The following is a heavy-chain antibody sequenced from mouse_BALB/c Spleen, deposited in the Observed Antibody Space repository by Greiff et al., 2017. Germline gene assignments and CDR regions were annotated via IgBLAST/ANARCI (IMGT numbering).Heavy chain of an antibody. Sequence: LVKPGASMKISCKASGYSFTGYTMNWVKQSHGKNLEWIGLINPYNGGTSYNQKFKGKATLTVDKSSSTAYMELLSLTSEDSAVYYCAAYGNYLYYAMDYWGQGTSVTVSS. V-gene: IGHV1-26*01. D-gene: IGHD2-10*02. CDR3: AAYGNYLYYAMDY. CDR2: INPYNGGT. CDR1: GYSFTGYT. J-gene: IGHJ4*01.